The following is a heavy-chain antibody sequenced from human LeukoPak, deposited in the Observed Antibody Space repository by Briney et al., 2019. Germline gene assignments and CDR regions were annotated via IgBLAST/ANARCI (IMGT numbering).Heavy chain of an antibody. J-gene: IGHJ4*02. V-gene: IGHV3-66*01. CDR2: IYSGGST. CDR1: GFTVSSNY. D-gene: IGHD4-17*01. Sequence: PGGSLRLSCAASGFTVSSNYMSWVRQAPGKGLEWVSVIYSGGSTYYADSVKGRFTISRDNSKNTLYLQMNSLRAEDTAVYYCARVSDYGDNYYSDYWGQGTLVTVSS. CDR3: ARVSDYGDNYYSDY.